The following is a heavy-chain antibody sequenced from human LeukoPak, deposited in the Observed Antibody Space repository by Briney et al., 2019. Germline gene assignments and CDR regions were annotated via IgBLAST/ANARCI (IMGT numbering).Heavy chain of an antibody. V-gene: IGHV3-73*01. CDR3: TRPPYSGSPDY. D-gene: IGHD1-26*01. CDR2: IRSKANSYAP. CDR1: GFTFSGSA. Sequence: GGSLRLSCAASGFTFSGSAMHWVRQASGKGLEWVGRIRSKANSYAPAYAASVKGRFTISRDDSKNTAYLQMNSLKTEDTAVYYCTRPPYSGSPDYWGQGTLVTVSS. J-gene: IGHJ4*02.